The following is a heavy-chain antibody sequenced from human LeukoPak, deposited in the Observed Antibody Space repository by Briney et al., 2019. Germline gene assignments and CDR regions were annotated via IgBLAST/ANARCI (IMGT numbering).Heavy chain of an antibody. CDR3: VRDDLVRGPGY. CDR1: GYTFTRYD. D-gene: IGHD3-10*01. CDR2: INLKSGNT. Sequence: ASVKVSCKASGYTFTRYDINWVRQATGQGLEWMGWINLKSGNTNYAQKFQGRVTMTTDTSTSTAYMELRSLRSDDTAVYYCVRDDLVRGPGYWGQGSLVTVSS. J-gene: IGHJ4*02. V-gene: IGHV1-18*01.